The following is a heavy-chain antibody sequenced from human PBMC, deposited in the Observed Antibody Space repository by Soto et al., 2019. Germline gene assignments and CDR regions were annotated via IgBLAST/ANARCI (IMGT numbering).Heavy chain of an antibody. CDR3: ARGGHIVVVTAIPPGGSTYYFDY. Sequence: ASVKVSCKASGYTFTSYGISWVRQAPGQGLEWMGWISAYNGNTNYAQKLQGRVTMTTDTSTSTAYMELRSLRSDDTAVYYCARGGHIVVVTAIPPGGSTYYFDYWGQGTLVTVSS. V-gene: IGHV1-18*01. CDR2: ISAYNGNT. J-gene: IGHJ4*02. CDR1: GYTFTSYG. D-gene: IGHD2-21*02.